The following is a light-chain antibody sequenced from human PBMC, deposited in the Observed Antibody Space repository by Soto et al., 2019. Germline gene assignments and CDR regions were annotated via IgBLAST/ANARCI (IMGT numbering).Light chain of an antibody. CDR3: QKYNSYSLT. V-gene: IGKV1-5*01. CDR1: QSISSW. Sequence: DIQMTQSPSTLSASVGDRVTITCRASQSISSWLAWYQQKPGKAPNLLIYDASSLESGVPSRFSGSGSGTEFTLTISSRQPDDFATYYCQKYNSYSLTFGQGTKVQIK. CDR2: DAS. J-gene: IGKJ1*01.